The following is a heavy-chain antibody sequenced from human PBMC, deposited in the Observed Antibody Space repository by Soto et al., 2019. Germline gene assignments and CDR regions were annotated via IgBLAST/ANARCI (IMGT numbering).Heavy chain of an antibody. D-gene: IGHD5-12*01. J-gene: IGHJ4*02. V-gene: IGHV1-69*01. Sequence: VQLVQSGAEVRVPGSSVKVSCKASGGSFISHSISWVRQAPGQGLEWMGGIIPLFGTPNYAQNFLGRVTITADESTNTTYMEVSGLRYDDTATYYCARGRATWIDLWAYWGQGTPVTVSS. CDR1: GGSFISHS. CDR3: ARGRATWIDLWAY. CDR2: IIPLFGTP.